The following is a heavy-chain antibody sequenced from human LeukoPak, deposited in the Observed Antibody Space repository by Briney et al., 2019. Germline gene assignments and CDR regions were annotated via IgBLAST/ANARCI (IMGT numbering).Heavy chain of an antibody. CDR1: GGSISSYY. Sequence: SETLSLTCTVSGGSISSYYWSWIRQPPGKGLEWIGYIYYSGSANYNPSLKSRVTISVDTSKNQFSLKLSSVTAADTAVYYCARDILSRTGIDYWGQGTLVTVSS. D-gene: IGHD3-10*01. J-gene: IGHJ4*02. CDR2: IYYSGSA. V-gene: IGHV4-59*12. CDR3: ARDILSRTGIDY.